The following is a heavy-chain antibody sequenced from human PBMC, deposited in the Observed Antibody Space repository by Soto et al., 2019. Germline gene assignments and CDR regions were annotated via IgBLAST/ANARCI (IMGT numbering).Heavy chain of an antibody. Sequence: PSETLSLTCIVSGVSISTYHWSWIRQPAGKGLEWIGRMHTSGITNYNPSLKSRVSMSVDTAKNHFSLKVSSVTAADTAVYYCARGNSSGYDYYGMDVGGQGTTVTVSS. J-gene: IGHJ6*02. D-gene: IGHD3-22*01. CDR2: MHTSGIT. CDR3: ARGNSSGYDYYGMDV. CDR1: GVSISTYH. V-gene: IGHV4-4*07.